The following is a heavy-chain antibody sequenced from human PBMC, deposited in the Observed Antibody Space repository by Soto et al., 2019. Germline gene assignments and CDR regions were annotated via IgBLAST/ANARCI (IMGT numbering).Heavy chain of an antibody. CDR3: ARQLYCSGGSCYRFYYYYGMDV. J-gene: IGHJ6*02. V-gene: IGHV5-10-1*01. CDR2: IDPSDSYT. CDR1: GYSFTSYW. Sequence: PGESLKISCKGSGYSFTSYWISWVRQMPGKGLEWMGRIDPSDSYTNYSPSFQGHVTISADKSISTAYLQWSSLKASDTAMYYCARQLYCSGGSCYRFYYYYGMDVWGQGTTVTVSS. D-gene: IGHD2-15*01.